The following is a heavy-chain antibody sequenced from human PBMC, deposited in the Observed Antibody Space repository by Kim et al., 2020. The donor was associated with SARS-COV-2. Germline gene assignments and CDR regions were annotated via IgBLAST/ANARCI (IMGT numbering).Heavy chain of an antibody. CDR2: IIPIFGTA. V-gene: IGHV1-69*13. CDR3: ASSDYGDKGYYFDY. J-gene: IGHJ4*02. D-gene: IGHD4-17*01. Sequence: SVKVSCKASGGTFSSYAISWVRQAPGQGLEWMGGIIPIFGTANYAQKFQGRVTITADESTSTAYMELSSLRSEDTAVYYCASSDYGDKGYYFDYWGQGTLVTVSS. CDR1: GGTFSSYA.